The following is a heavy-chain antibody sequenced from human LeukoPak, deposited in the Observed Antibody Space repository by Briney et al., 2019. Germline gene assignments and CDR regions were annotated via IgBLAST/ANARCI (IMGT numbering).Heavy chain of an antibody. J-gene: IGHJ5*02. V-gene: IGHV1-8*01. D-gene: IGHD3-3*01. CDR3: ARGKAYYDFWSGYYTGIGTNWFDP. CDR2: MNPNSGNT. Sequence: ASVKVSCKASGYTFTSYDINWVRQATGQGLEWMGWMNPNSGNTGYAQKFQGRVTMTRNTSMSTAYMELSSLRSEDTAVYYCARGKAYYDFWSGYYTGIGTNWFDPWGQGTLVTVSS. CDR1: GYTFTSYD.